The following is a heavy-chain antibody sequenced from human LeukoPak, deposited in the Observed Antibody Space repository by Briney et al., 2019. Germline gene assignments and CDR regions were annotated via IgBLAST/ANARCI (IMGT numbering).Heavy chain of an antibody. CDR2: INHSGST. CDR3: ARSKGSGWYEDY. Sequence: SETLSLTCAVYGGSFSGYYWSWIRQPPGKGLEWIGEINHSGSTNYNPSLKSRVTISVDTSKNQFSLKLSPVTAADTAVYYCARSKGSGWYEDYWGQGTLVTVSS. J-gene: IGHJ4*02. CDR1: GGSFSGYY. D-gene: IGHD6-19*01. V-gene: IGHV4-34*01.